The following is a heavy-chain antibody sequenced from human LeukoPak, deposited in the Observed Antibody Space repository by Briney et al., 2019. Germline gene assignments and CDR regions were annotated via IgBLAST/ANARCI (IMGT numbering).Heavy chain of an antibody. V-gene: IGHV4-34*01. Sequence: SETLSLTCAAYGGSFSGYYWSWIRQPPGKGLEWSGEINHRGSTNSNQSLKSRDTISVDPPKNQFPLKLSSVTAADTAVYYCARAEIKLYNQRRYYFDCWGQGTLVTVSS. D-gene: IGHD3-16*02. J-gene: IGHJ4*02. CDR3: ARAEIKLYNQRRYYFDC. CDR2: INHRGST. CDR1: GGSFSGYY.